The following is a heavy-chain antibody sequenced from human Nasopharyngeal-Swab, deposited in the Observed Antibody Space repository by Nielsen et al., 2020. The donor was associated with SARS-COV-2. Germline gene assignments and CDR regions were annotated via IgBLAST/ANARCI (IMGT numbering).Heavy chain of an antibody. CDR3: AKKWSPFILTWGMDV. Sequence: GGSLRLSCAASGFSFNNYGIHWVRQAPGKGLEWVAVISYEGSKKYYVDSVEGRFTISKDNSKNMVYLQMNGLRTEDTAVYYCAKKWSPFILTWGMDVWGQGTTVTVAS. CDR2: ISYEGSKK. J-gene: IGHJ6*02. V-gene: IGHV3-30*18. D-gene: IGHD3-9*01. CDR1: GFSFNNYG.